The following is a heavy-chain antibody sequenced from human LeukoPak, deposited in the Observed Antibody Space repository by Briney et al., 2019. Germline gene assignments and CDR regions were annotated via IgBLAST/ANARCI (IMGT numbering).Heavy chain of an antibody. V-gene: IGHV1-69*04. CDR3: ARSSMGATSSPGAFDI. D-gene: IGHD1-26*01. J-gene: IGHJ3*02. Sequence: SVKISCKASAGTFSSYAISWVRQDPGQGLEWMGRIIPILGIANYAQKFQGRVTITADKSTSTAYMELSSLRSEDTAVYDCARSSMGATSSPGAFDIWGQGTMVTVSS. CDR2: IIPILGIA. CDR1: AGTFSSYA.